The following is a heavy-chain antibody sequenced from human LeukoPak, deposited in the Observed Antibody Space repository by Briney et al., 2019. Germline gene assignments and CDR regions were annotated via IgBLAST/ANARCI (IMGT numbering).Heavy chain of an antibody. J-gene: IGHJ3*02. CDR1: GFTFTAYA. V-gene: IGHV3-64*01. D-gene: IGHD7-27*01. Sequence: GGSLRLSCAASGFTFTAYAIHWVRQAPGKRLEYVSGVSGNGDRTSYANSVKGRFTISRDNSKNTVYLQMGSLRAEDMAVYYCARGRIWGSTKDSLVHAFDIWGQGTVVTVSS. CDR3: ARGRIWGSTKDSLVHAFDI. CDR2: VSGNGDRT.